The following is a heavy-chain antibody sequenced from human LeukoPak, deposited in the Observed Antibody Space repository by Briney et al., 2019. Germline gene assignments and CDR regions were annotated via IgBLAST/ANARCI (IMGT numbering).Heavy chain of an antibody. CDR1: GFTFSSYA. Sequence: GGSLRLSCAASGFTFSSYAMSWVRQAPGKGLEWVSSITSSGAATYYADSVKGRFTISRDNSDNTLYLQMNSLRAEDTAVYYCAKDRPNYYGSNGHYYKLNGYRSGQGTLVTVSS. CDR3: AKDRPNYYGSNGHYYKLNGYR. V-gene: IGHV3-23*01. D-gene: IGHD3-22*01. J-gene: IGHJ5*02. CDR2: ITSSGAAT.